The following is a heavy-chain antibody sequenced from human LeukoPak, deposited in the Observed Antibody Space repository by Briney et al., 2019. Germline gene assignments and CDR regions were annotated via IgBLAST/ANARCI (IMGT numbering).Heavy chain of an antibody. D-gene: IGHD1-26*01. CDR1: GYTFTSYD. CDR2: INPNSGGT. J-gene: IGHJ4*02. Sequence: ASVKVSCKASGYTFTSYDMNWVRQAPGQGLEWMGWINPNSGGTNYAQKFQGRITMTRDTSISTAYMELSRLRSDDPAVYYCARGGYSGSYYSLYADDYWGQGTLVTVSA. CDR3: ARGGYSGSYYSLYADDY. V-gene: IGHV1-2*02.